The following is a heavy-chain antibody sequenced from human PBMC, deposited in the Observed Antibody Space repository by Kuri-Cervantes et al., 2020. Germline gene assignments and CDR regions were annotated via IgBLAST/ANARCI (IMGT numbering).Heavy chain of an antibody. V-gene: IGHV1-2*04. D-gene: IGHD2-21*02. CDR1: GYTFTGYY. J-gene: IGHJ3*02. Sequence: ASVKVSCKASGYTFTGYYMHWVRQAPGQGLEWMGWINPNSGGTNYAQKFQGWVTMTRDTSTSTVYMELSSLRSEDTAVYYCARDRAAIEVTDAFDIWGQGTMVTDSS. CDR2: INPNSGGT. CDR3: ARDRAAIEVTDAFDI.